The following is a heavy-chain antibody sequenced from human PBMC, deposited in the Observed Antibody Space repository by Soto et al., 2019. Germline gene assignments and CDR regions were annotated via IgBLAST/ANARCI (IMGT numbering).Heavy chain of an antibody. CDR2: ISGSGSNT. Sequence: GGSLRLSCAASGFTFSSNAMSWVRQAPGKGLDWVSDISGSGSNTYYEDSVKGRFTISRDNSKKTVDLQMNNLRAEDTAVYYCAKDRGFDVTTRFYDYWGQGTLVTVSS. V-gene: IGHV3-23*01. CDR3: AKDRGFDVTTRFYDY. D-gene: IGHD4-17*01. J-gene: IGHJ4*02. CDR1: GFTFSSNA.